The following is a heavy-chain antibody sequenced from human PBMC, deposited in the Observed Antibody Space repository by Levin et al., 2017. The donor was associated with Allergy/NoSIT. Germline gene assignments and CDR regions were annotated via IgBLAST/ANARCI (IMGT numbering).Heavy chain of an antibody. CDR1: GFTFTTYW. CDR2: IKQDGSEK. CDR3: VRDRSGRGWAFDY. D-gene: IGHD1-26*01. J-gene: IGHJ4*02. V-gene: IGHV3-7*04. Sequence: GGSLRLSCAASGFTFTTYWMTWVRQAPGKGLEWVANIKQDGSEKYYVDSVKGRFTISRDNAKNSLYLQMNSLRAEDTAVYYCVRDRSGRGWAFDYWGQGPLLTVSS.